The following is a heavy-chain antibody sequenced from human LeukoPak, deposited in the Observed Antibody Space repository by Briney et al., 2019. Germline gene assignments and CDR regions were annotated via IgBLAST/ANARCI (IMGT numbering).Heavy chain of an antibody. J-gene: IGHJ4*02. V-gene: IGHV3-21*01. CDR2: IIRCSIYI. CDR3: AREPNRYYYDSGGYNTYWY. Sequence: PGGPLRLSCAASGFTFSSYSMNWVRQAPGKGLEWVSSIIRCSIYIYYADSVEGRFTISRDNAKNSLYLQMNSLRAEDTAVYYCAREPNRYYYDSGGYNTYWYWGQGTLVTVSS. CDR1: GFTFSSYS. D-gene: IGHD3-22*01.